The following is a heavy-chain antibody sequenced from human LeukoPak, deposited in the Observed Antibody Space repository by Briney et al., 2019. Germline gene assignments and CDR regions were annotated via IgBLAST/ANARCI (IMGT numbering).Heavy chain of an antibody. CDR3: ARDLWNFYDDSGYYRDFDS. CDR1: TSR. CDR2: IGSYGGDT. J-gene: IGHJ5*01. Sequence: ASVKVSCKATSRISWVRQAPGQGLEWMGWIGSYGGDTYYAQKFQGRVTVTTDTSTSTGYMELRSLRSDDTAVYYCARDLWNFYDDSGYYRDFDSWGQGTLVTVSS. D-gene: IGHD3-22*01. V-gene: IGHV1-18*01.